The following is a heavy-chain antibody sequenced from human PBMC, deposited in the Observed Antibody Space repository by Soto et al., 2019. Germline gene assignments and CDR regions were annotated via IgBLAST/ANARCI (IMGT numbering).Heavy chain of an antibody. CDR2: ISYDGTNK. CDR1: GFSFSISP. Sequence: GGSLRLSCAASGFSFSISPMHWVRQAPGKGPEWVALISYDGTNKFYADSVKGRFTVSRDNSKSTLYLQVDSLRPEDAAVYYCARDPKTSGGQHWAFNYLDSWGQGTLVTVSS. CDR3: ARDPKTSGGQHWAFNYLDS. J-gene: IGHJ4*02. D-gene: IGHD7-27*01. V-gene: IGHV3-30-3*01.